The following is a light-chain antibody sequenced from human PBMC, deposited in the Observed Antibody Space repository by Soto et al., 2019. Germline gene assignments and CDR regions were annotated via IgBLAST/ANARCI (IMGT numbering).Light chain of an antibody. J-gene: IGKJ1*01. CDR2: DAS. V-gene: IGKV1-5*01. Sequence: DIQMTQSPSSLSPSVGDRVTITCRASRSISDWLAWYQQKPGKAPELLIFDASNLKSGVSSRFSGSGSGPEFTLTICRLQPDDVATYYCLQYSSHSWTSGQGTKVDIK. CDR3: LQYSSHSWT. CDR1: RSISDW.